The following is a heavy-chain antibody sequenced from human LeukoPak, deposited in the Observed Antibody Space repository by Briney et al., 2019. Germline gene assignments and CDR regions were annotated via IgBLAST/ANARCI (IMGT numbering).Heavy chain of an antibody. D-gene: IGHD3-22*01. J-gene: IGHJ4*02. CDR2: IIPILGIA. CDR1: GGTFSSYA. V-gene: IGHV1-69*04. Sequence: GASVRVSCKASGGTFSSYAISWVRQAPGQGLEWMGRIIPILGIANYAQKVQGRFTITADKSTSTDYMELSRLRAEDTAVYYCAREDDSSGYYAPGSDWGQGTLVTVSS. CDR3: AREDDSSGYYAPGSD.